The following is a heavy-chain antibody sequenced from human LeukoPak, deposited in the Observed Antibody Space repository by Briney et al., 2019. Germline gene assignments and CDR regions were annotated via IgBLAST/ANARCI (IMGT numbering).Heavy chain of an antibody. CDR3: ARTLRNDFWSGWKNYYYYYMDV. J-gene: IGHJ6*03. Sequence: GGSLRLSCAASGFTFSSYGMHWVRQAPGKGLEWVAVIWYDASNKYYADSVKGRFTISRDNSKNTLYLQMNSLRAEDTAVYYCARTLRNDFWSGWKNYYYYYMDVWGKGTTVTVSS. V-gene: IGHV3-33*01. CDR1: GFTFSSYG. D-gene: IGHD3-3*01. CDR2: IWYDASNK.